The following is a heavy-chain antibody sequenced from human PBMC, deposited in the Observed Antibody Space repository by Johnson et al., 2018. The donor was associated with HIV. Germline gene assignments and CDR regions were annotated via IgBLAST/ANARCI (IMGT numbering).Heavy chain of an antibody. CDR1: GFTFSSYG. CDR3: ARGPVMVRGVTDAFDI. D-gene: IGHD3-10*01. V-gene: IGHV3-30*14. J-gene: IGHJ3*02. CDR2: ISYDGSNK. Sequence: QMLLVESGGGVVQPGRSLRLSCAASGFTFSSYGMHWVRQAPGKGLEWMAVISYDGSNKYYADSVKGRFTISRDNAKNSVYLQMNSLRAEDTAVYYCARGPVMVRGVTDAFDIWGQGTMVTVSS.